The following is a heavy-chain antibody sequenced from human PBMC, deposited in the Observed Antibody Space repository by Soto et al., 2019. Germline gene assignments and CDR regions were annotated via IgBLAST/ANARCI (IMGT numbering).Heavy chain of an antibody. Sequence: EVQLVESGGGLVKPGGSLRLSCAASGFTFSSYSMNWVRQAPGKGLEWVSSISSSSSYIYYADSVKGRFTISRDNAKNSLYLQMNSLRAEDTAVYYCAREWTPFNLFGPASYYGMDVWGQGTTVTVSS. CDR3: AREWTPFNLFGPASYYGMDV. J-gene: IGHJ6*02. V-gene: IGHV3-21*01. CDR1: GFTFSSYS. CDR2: ISSSSSYI. D-gene: IGHD2-2*01.